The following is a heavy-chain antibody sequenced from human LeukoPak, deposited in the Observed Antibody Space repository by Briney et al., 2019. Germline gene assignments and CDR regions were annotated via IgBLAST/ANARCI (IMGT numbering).Heavy chain of an antibody. CDR1: GYTFTSYD. J-gene: IGHJ5*02. Sequence: ASVKFSSKASGYTFTSYDINWVRQATGQGLEWMGWMNPNSGNTGYAQKFRGRVTMTRNTSISTAYMELSSLRSEDTAVYYCARGLEWLTTSWGQGTLVTVSS. CDR2: MNPNSGNT. CDR3: ARGLEWLTTS. D-gene: IGHD3-3*01. V-gene: IGHV1-8*01.